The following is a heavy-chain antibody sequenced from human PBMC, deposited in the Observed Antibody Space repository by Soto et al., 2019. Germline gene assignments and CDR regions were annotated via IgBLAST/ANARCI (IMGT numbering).Heavy chain of an antibody. D-gene: IGHD3-16*02. Sequence: GGSLRLSCTASGFSFSSYWMHWVRQAPGSGLVWVSRLNSDGSDTDYADSVKGRFTMSRDTAKDTLYLQMNSLRAEDTAVYYCARELSAFGMDVWGQGTTVTVSS. CDR3: ARELSAFGMDV. CDR2: LNSDGSDT. J-gene: IGHJ6*02. V-gene: IGHV3-74*01. CDR1: GFSFSSYW.